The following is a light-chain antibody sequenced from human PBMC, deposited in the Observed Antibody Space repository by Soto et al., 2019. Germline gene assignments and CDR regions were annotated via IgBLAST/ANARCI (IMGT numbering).Light chain of an antibody. CDR1: QTISSW. Sequence: DIQMTQSPSTLSASVGDRVTITCRASQTISSWLAWYQQKPGKAPKLLIFDASILESGVPSRFRGSGSGTDFTLSISSLQPDDFGTYYCQQYNDYSYTFGQGTKVDIK. CDR3: QQYNDYSYT. CDR2: DAS. V-gene: IGKV1-5*01. J-gene: IGKJ2*01.